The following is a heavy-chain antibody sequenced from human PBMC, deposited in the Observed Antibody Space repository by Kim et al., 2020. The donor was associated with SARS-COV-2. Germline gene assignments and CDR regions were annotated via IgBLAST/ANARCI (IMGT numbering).Heavy chain of an antibody. V-gene: IGHV3-23*01. Sequence: GGSLRLSCAASGFTFSSYAMSWVRQAPGKGLEWVSAISGSGGSTYYADSVKGRFTISRDNSKNTLYLQMNSLRAEDTAVYYCAKLVTVAGTSEYFQHWGQGTLVIVSS. CDR2: ISGSGGST. J-gene: IGHJ1*01. CDR3: AKLVTVAGTSEYFQH. CDR1: GFTFSSYA. D-gene: IGHD6-19*01.